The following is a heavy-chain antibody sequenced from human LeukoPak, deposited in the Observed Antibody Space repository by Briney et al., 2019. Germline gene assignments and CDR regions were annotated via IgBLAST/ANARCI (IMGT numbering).Heavy chain of an antibody. CDR3: ARGQPKDLPAAIKSGPYYYYMDV. D-gene: IGHD2-2*02. J-gene: IGHJ6*03. Sequence: ASVKVSCKASGYTFTSYGISWVRQAPGQGLEWMGWISAYNGNTNYAQKLQGRVTMTTDTSTSTAYMELRSLRSEDTAVYYCARGQPKDLPAAIKSGPYYYYMDVWGKGTTVTVSS. CDR2: ISAYNGNT. V-gene: IGHV1-18*01. CDR1: GYTFTSYG.